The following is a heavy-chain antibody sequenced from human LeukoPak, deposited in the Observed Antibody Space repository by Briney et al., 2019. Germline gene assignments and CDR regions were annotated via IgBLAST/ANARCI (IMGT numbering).Heavy chain of an antibody. CDR1: GYTFTSYG. J-gene: IGHJ6*03. CDR3: AKGGHWGYYMDV. Sequence: ASVKLSCKASGYTFTSYGISWVRQAPGQRLEWMGWISAYTGNTNYAQKLQGRVTMTTDTSTSTAYMEPRSLRSDDTAVYYCAKGGHWGYYMDVWGKGTTVTISS. D-gene: IGHD7-27*01. CDR2: ISAYTGNT. V-gene: IGHV1-18*01.